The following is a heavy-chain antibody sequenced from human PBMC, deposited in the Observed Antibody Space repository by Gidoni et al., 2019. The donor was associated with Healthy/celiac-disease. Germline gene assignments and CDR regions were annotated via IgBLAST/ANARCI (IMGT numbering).Heavy chain of an antibody. CDR3: ARAGGQLVLGYFDL. D-gene: IGHD6-6*01. V-gene: IGHV3-74*01. Sequence: EVQLVESGGGLVQPGGSLRLSCAASGFTFSSYWMHWVRQAPGKGLVWVSLINSDGSSTSYADSVKGRFTISRDNAKNTLYLQMNSLRAEDTAVYYCARAGGQLVLGYFDLWGRGTLVTVSS. J-gene: IGHJ2*01. CDR2: INSDGSST. CDR1: GFTFSSYW.